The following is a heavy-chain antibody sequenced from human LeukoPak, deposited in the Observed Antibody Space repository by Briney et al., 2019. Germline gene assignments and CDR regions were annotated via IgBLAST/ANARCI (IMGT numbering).Heavy chain of an antibody. CDR1: GFTFSSYS. J-gene: IGHJ6*03. D-gene: IGHD1-26*01. CDR2: ISSSSSYI. V-gene: IGHV3-21*01. CDR3: ARRDDSGSRYYYYYYMDV. Sequence: PGGSLRLSCAASGFTFSSYSMNWVRQAPGKGLEWVSSISSSSSYIYYADSVKGRFTISRDNAKNSLYLQMNSLRAEDTAVYCCARRDDSGSRYYYYYYMDVWGKGTTVTVSS.